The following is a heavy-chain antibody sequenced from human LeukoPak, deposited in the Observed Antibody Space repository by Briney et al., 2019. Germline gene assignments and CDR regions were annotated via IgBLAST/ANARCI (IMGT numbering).Heavy chain of an antibody. D-gene: IGHD3-3*01. J-gene: IGHJ6*02. CDR2: INHSGST. CDR3: AGYYSSIYGMDV. V-gene: IGHV4-34*01. CDR1: GVSFSGYF. Sequence: SETLSLTCAVNGVSFSGYFWSWIPQPPGKGLEWIGEINHSGSTYYNASLKSRITKSVDTSKRQFSLRMNSVTAADTAVYFCAGYYSSIYGMDVWGQGTSVTVSS.